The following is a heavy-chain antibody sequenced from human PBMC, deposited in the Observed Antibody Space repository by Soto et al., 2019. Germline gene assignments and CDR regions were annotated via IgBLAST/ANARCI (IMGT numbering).Heavy chain of an antibody. V-gene: IGHV3-48*03. CDR1: GFDFSCSE. Sequence: GGSLILSCTDSGFDFSCSEMNWFRQEPGKGLEWVAYITGSGGAMFHADAVKGRISISRDNAKNSLFPEMHNLTADDAGLYYCAKVAPFILGSPFWGQGTLVTAPQ. CDR2: ITGSGGAM. D-gene: IGHD2-21*01. CDR3: AKVAPFILGSPF. J-gene: IGHJ4*02.